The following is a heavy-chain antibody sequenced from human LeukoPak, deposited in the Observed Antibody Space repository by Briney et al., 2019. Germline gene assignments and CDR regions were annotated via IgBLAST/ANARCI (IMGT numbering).Heavy chain of an antibody. CDR3: ARRTDRVDDAFDV. D-gene: IGHD3/OR15-3a*01. Sequence: SVKVSCKSSGGPFDNYAINWVRQAPGQGLEWMGRIIPSLNRANYAQIRVTITADKSTATAYMELSGLRYEDTAVYYCARRTDRVDDAFDVWGQGTMVTVSS. CDR1: GGPFDNYA. V-gene: IGHV1-69*04. J-gene: IGHJ3*01. CDR2: IIPSLNRA.